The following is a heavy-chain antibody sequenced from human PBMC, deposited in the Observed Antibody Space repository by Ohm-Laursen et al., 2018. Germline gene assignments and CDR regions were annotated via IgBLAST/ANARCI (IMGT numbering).Heavy chain of an antibody. Sequence: TQTLTLTCTFSGFSLRTSGVGVGWIRQPPGKALEWLALIYWDDDKRYNPSLKSRLTITKDTSKNQVVLTMTNMDPVDTATYYCAHPQQNDAFHFWGQGTRVTVSS. D-gene: IGHD6-13*01. J-gene: IGHJ3*01. CDR1: GFSLRTSGVG. CDR2: IYWDDDK. V-gene: IGHV2-5*02. CDR3: AHPQQNDAFHF.